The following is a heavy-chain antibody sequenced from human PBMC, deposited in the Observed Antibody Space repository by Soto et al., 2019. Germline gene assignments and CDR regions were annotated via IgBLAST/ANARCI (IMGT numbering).Heavy chain of an antibody. CDR2: ISGSGGST. V-gene: IGHV3-23*01. CDR3: AKVLVGSGSYYRARRVFDAFDI. Sequence: GGSLRLSCAASGFTFSSYAMSWVRQAPGKGLEWVSAISGSGGSTYYADSVKGRFTISRDNSRNTLYLQMNSLRAEDTAVYYCAKVLVGSGSYYRARRVFDAFDIWGQGTMVTVSS. CDR1: GFTFSSYA. D-gene: IGHD3-10*01. J-gene: IGHJ3*02.